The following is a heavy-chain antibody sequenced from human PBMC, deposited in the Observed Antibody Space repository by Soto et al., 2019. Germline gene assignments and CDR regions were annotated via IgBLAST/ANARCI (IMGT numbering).Heavy chain of an antibody. J-gene: IGHJ4*02. Sequence: PGGSLRLSCAASGFTFSSYAMSWVRQAPGKGLEWVSAISGSGGSTYYADSVKGRFTISRDNSKNTLYLQMNSLRAEDTAVYYCAKDGTAPVSGWYSWCFDYWGQGTLVTVSS. CDR1: GFTFSSYA. D-gene: IGHD6-19*01. V-gene: IGHV3-23*01. CDR3: AKDGTAPVSGWYSWCFDY. CDR2: ISGSGGST.